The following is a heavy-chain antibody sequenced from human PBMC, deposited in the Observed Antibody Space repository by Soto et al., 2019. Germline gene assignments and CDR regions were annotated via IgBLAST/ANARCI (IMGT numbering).Heavy chain of an antibody. CDR2: IKFDGGIT. Sequence: GGSLRLSCAASGFTFSSYGMHWVRQAPGKGLVWVSRIKFDGGITSHADSVKGRFTISRDDARNTVHLQMNSLRAEDTGVYYCARGIRNYYGVDVWGQGTTVTVSS. CDR3: ARGIRNYYGVDV. V-gene: IGHV3-74*01. J-gene: IGHJ6*02. CDR1: GFTFSSYG.